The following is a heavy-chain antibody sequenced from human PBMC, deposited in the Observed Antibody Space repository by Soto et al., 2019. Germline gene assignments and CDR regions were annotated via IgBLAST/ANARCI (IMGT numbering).Heavy chain of an antibody. CDR1: GGSISSYY. Sequence: SETLSLTCTVSGGSISSYYWSWIRQPPGKGLEWIGYIYYSGSTNYNPSLKSRVTISVDTSKNQFSLRLSSVTAADTAVYYCARDRGATLGSNYYYYGMDVWGQGTRVTVSS. CDR3: ARDRGATLGSNYYYYGMDV. CDR2: IYYSGST. V-gene: IGHV4-59*01. D-gene: IGHD1-26*01. J-gene: IGHJ6*02.